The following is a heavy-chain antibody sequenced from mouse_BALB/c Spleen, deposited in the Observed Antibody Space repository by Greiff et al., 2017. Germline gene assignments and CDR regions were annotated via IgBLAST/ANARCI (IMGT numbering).Heavy chain of an antibody. CDR1: GFSLTSYG. CDR2: IWRGGST. CDR3: AKRNDDGYFYAMDY. J-gene: IGHJ4*01. V-gene: IGHV2-5-1*01. Sequence: QVQLQQPGPSLVQPSQSLSITCTVSGFSLTSYGVHWVRQSPGKGLEWLGVIWRGGSTDYNAAFMSRLSITKDNSKSQVFFKMNSLQADDTAIYYCAKRNDDGYFYAMDYWGQGTSVTVSS. D-gene: IGHD2-3*01.